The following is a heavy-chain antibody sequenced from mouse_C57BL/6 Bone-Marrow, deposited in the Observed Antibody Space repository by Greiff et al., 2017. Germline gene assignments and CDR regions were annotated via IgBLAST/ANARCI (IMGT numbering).Heavy chain of an antibody. CDR2: IYPRSGNT. Sequence: VKMEEGGGAVALPGGPLPLSFNSSFYTFTIYGISWVKQRTGQGLEWIGEIYPRSGNTYYNEKFKGKATLTADKSSSTAYMELRSLTSEDSAVYFCARGKDFWYFDVWGTGTTVTVSS. CDR3: ARGKDFWYFDV. CDR1: FYTFTIYG. J-gene: IGHJ1*03. V-gene: IGHV1-81*01.